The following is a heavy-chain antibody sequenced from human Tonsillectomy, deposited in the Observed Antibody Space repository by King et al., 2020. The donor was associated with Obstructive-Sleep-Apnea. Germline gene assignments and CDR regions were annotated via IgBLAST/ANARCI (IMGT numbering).Heavy chain of an antibody. V-gene: IGHV2-70*15. CDR3: ARIQCFYGDYVWDDY. J-gene: IGHJ4*02. CDR2: IDWDDDK. D-gene: IGHD4-17*01. CDR1: GFSLSTGGMC. Sequence: LTLKESGPALVKPTQTLTLTCTVSGFSLSTGGMCVIWIRQPPGKALEWLARIDWDDDKYYRTSLKTRLTISKDTSKNQVVLIMTNMDPEDTATYYCARIQCFYGDYVWDDYWGQGTLVTVSS.